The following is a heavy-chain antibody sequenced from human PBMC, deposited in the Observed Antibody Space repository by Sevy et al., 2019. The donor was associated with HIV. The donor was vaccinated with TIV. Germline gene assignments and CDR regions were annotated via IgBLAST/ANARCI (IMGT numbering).Heavy chain of an antibody. D-gene: IGHD1-26*01. J-gene: IGHJ4*02. CDR2: MNPNSGNI. CDR3: ARAGGLVDQGFDF. Sequence: ASVKVSCKASGYTFSSYDINWVRQATGQGLEWMGWMNPNSGNIDYAQKFQGRVTMTRDTSISTVYMELSSLRSEDTAVYYCARAGGLVDQGFDFWGQGTLVPVSS. V-gene: IGHV1-8*01. CDR1: GYTFSSYD.